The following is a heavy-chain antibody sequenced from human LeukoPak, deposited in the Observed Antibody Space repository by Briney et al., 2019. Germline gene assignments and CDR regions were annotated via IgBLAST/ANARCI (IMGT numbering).Heavy chain of an antibody. V-gene: IGHV4-4*07. CDR2: LYTSGST. CDR3: ARDTIAAAGTHYYYGMDV. J-gene: IGHJ6*02. Sequence: SETLSLTCTVSGGCISSYYWRWIRQRAGKGLEWIGRLYTSGSTNYNPSLKSRDTMSVDTSKNQFSLKLSSVTAADTAVYYCARDTIAAAGTHYYYGMDVWGQGTTVTVSS. CDR1: GGCISSYY. D-gene: IGHD6-13*01.